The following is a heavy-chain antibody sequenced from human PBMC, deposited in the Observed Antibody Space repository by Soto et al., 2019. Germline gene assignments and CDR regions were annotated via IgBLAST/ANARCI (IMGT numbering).Heavy chain of an antibody. J-gene: IGHJ4*02. Sequence: SETLSLTCTVSGGSISSSSYYWAWVRQPPGKGLEWIGEINDSGTINYNPSLKNRVTISIDTSKNQFSLKLSSVIAADTAVYYCARPASSGNYFYWGQGTLVTVSS. CDR3: ARPASSGNYFY. CDR1: GGSISSSSYY. CDR2: INDSGTI. D-gene: IGHD3-10*01. V-gene: IGHV4-39*01.